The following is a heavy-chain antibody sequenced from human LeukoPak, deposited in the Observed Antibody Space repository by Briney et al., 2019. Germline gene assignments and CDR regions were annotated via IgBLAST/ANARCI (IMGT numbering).Heavy chain of an antibody. CDR2: FDPEDGET. J-gene: IGHJ4*02. CDR1: GYTLTELS. CDR3: APRTYYYDSSGYYYVDY. V-gene: IGHV1-24*01. Sequence: ASVKVSCKVSGYTLTELSMHWVRQAPGKGLEWMGGFDPEDGETIYAQKFQGRVTMTEDTSTDTACMELSSLRSEDTAVYYCAPRTYYYDSSGYYYVDYWGQGTLVTVSS. D-gene: IGHD3-22*01.